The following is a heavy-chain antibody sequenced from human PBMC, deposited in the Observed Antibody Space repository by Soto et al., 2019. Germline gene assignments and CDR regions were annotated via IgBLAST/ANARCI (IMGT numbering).Heavy chain of an antibody. D-gene: IGHD1-1*01. V-gene: IGHV4-30-4*01. CDR1: GVSLNTADTW. CDR2: YHSGGST. CDR3: VRSRQMERGNDYGLDV. J-gene: IGHJ6*02. Sequence: QVQLQESGSGLVKPSQSLSLTCTVSGVSLNTADTWWSWIRQSPGKGLEFIGYYHSGGSTYYDASFRSRFIISADTSNSQFSLKLSSVTVADTAVYFCVRSRQMERGNDYGLDVWGQGTKVTVSS.